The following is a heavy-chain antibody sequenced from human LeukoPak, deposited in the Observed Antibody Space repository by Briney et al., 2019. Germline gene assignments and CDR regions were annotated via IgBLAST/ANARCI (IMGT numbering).Heavy chain of an antibody. Sequence: PSETLSLTCTVSGGSISSSSHYWGWIRQPPGKRLEWVGSIYYSGTTYYNPSLRSRVTISVDTSKNQFSLRLSSVTAADTAVYYCARGRVLRAVPIKYYFDYWGQGTLVTVSS. J-gene: IGHJ4*02. CDR2: IYYSGTT. CDR1: GGSISSSSHY. CDR3: ARGRVLRAVPIKYYFDY. V-gene: IGHV4-39*01. D-gene: IGHD2-2*01.